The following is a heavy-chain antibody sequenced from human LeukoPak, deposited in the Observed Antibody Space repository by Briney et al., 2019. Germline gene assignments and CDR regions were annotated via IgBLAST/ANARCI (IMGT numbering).Heavy chain of an antibody. D-gene: IGHD2-2*03. CDR1: GFTLSGYA. V-gene: IGHV3-73*01. Sequence: GGSLRLSCAAPGFTLSGYAVHWVRQASGKGLEWVGHIDKEIKTYETTTAYAASVRGRFTISRDDSKNTAYLQMDSLKTEDTALYYGTMDRGTYNCLDPWGQGALVTVSS. J-gene: IGHJ5*02. CDR3: TMDRGTYNCLDP. CDR2: IDKEIKTYETTT.